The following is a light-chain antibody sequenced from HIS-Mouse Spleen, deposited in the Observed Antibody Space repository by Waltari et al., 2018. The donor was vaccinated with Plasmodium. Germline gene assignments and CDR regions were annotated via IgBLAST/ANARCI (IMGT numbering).Light chain of an antibody. CDR2: EYS. CDR1: ALPKKY. V-gene: IGLV3-10*01. Sequence: SYELTQPPSVSVSPGQTTRITCSGDALPKKYAYWYQQKSGQAPVVVIYEYSKRPPGIPGGFSGSSSGTMATLTISGAQVEDEADYYCYSTDSSGNHRVFGGGTKLTVL. J-gene: IGLJ3*02. CDR3: YSTDSSGNHRV.